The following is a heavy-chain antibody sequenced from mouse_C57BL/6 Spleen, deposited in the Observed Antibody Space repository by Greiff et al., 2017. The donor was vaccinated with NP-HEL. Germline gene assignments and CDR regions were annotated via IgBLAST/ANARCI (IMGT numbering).Heavy chain of an antibody. CDR1: GYTFTSYW. J-gene: IGHJ3*01. Sequence: QVQLQQPGAELVRPGSSVKLSCKASGYTFTSYWMDWVKQRPGQGLEWIGNIYPSDSETHYNQKFKDKATLTVDKSSSTAYMQLSSLTSEDSAVYYCARRGYYGSTWFAYWGQGTLVTVSA. CDR2: IYPSDSET. V-gene: IGHV1-61*01. D-gene: IGHD1-1*01. CDR3: ARRGYYGSTWFAY.